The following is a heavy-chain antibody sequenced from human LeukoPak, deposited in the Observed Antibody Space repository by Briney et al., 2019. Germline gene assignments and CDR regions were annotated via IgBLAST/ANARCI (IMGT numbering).Heavy chain of an antibody. CDR3: ARDFRTTVTSDY. Sequence: PGGSLRLSCAASGFTFSSYSMNWVRQAPGKGLEWVSSISSSSSYIYYADSVKGRFTISRDNAKNSLYLQMNSLRAEDTAVYYCARDFRTTVTSDYWGQGTLVTVSS. J-gene: IGHJ4*02. CDR1: GFTFSSYS. CDR2: ISSSSSYI. D-gene: IGHD4-11*01. V-gene: IGHV3-21*01.